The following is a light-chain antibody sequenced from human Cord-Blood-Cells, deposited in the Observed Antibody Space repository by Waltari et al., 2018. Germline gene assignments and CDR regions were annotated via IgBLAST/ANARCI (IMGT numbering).Light chain of an antibody. J-gene: IGLJ2*01. Sequence: QSALTQPAPVSGSPGQSITISCTGTSSDVGGYNSVSWYQHPPGKAPKPMIYGVSNRPSGVSNRFSGSKSGNTASLTISGLQAEDEADYYCSSYTSSSTVVFGGGTKLTVL. V-gene: IGLV2-14*03. CDR3: SSYTSSSTVV. CDR1: SSDVGGYNS. CDR2: GVS.